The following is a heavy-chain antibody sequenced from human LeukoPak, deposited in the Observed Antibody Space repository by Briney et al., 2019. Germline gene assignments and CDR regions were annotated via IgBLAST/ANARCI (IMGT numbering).Heavy chain of an antibody. CDR1: GYTFTSYY. V-gene: IGHV1-46*01. CDR3: ARDGIAVAGTPPYYYGMDV. Sequence: ASVKVSCKASGYTFTSYYMHWVRQAPGQGLEWMGIINPSGGSTSYAQKFQGRVTMTRDTSTSTVYMELSSLRSEDTAVYYCARDGIAVAGTPPYYYGMDVWGQGTTVTVSS. D-gene: IGHD6-19*01. J-gene: IGHJ6*02. CDR2: INPSGGST.